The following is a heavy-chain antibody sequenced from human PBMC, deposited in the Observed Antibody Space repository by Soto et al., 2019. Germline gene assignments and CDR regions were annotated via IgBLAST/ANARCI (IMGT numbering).Heavy chain of an antibody. V-gene: IGHV3-33*01. J-gene: IGHJ4*02. Sequence: QVQLVESGGGVVQPGRSLRLSCAASGFRFNTHAMHWVRQAPGKGLEWVAVIWYDGSNEDYVNSVKGRFTISRDNSKNKLQLQMNRLGVEATGVYYWAGVAYCSGGACGPDVWGQGTLVTVSP. CDR3: AGVAYCSGGACGPDV. CDR1: GFRFNTHA. D-gene: IGHD2-15*01. CDR2: IWYDGSNE.